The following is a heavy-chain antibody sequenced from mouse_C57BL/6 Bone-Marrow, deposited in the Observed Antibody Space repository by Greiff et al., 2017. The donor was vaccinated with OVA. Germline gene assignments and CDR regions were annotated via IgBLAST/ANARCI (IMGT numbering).Heavy chain of an antibody. J-gene: IGHJ3*01. CDR2: IYPRSGYT. CDR1: GYTFTSYW. Sequence: VQLQQSGAELAKPGASVKLSCKASGYTFTSYWMHWVKQRPGQGLEWIGYIYPRSGYTKYNQKFKDKATLTADKSSSTAYMQLCSLTYEDSAVYYCARWGERAWFAYWGQGTLVTVSA. CDR3: ARWGERAWFAY. V-gene: IGHV1-7*01.